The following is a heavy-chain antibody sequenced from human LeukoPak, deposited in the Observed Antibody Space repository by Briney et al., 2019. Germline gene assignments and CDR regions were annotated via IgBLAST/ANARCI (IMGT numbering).Heavy chain of an antibody. CDR2: IWYDGSNK. J-gene: IGHJ4*02. V-gene: IGHV3-30*02. D-gene: IGHD1-7*01. CDR1: GFTFKSYG. Sequence: GGSLRLSCVASGFTFKSYGMHWVRQAPGKGLEWVAIIWYDGSNKYYADSVKGRFTISRDNSKNTLYLQMNSLRAEDTAVYYCAKDLAGTTDYWGQGTLVTVSS. CDR3: AKDLAGTTDY.